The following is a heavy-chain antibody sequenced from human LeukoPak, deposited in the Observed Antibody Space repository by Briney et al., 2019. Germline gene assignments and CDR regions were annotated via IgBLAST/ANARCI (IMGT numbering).Heavy chain of an antibody. Sequence: GGSLRLSCAASGFTFSSYGMHWVRQAPGKGLEWVAFIRYDGSNKYYADSVKGRFTISRDNSKNTLYLQMNSLRAEDTAVYYCAKAMTTVTNWFDPWGQGTLVTVSS. CDR3: AKAMTTVTNWFDP. CDR2: IRYDGSNK. CDR1: GFTFSSYG. J-gene: IGHJ5*02. D-gene: IGHD4-11*01. V-gene: IGHV3-30*02.